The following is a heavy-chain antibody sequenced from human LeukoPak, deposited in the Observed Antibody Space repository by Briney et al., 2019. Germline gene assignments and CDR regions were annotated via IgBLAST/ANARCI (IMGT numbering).Heavy chain of an antibody. D-gene: IGHD2-15*01. J-gene: IGHJ4*02. V-gene: IGHV1-46*02. CDR3: ARALCSGGSCYSEGPSTLDY. CDR2: INPSDDST. Sequence: ASVKVSCKASGYTFNSSYMHWVRQAPGQGLEWMGIINPSDDSTRYAQKFQGRVTMTKDTSTNTVYMHLSSLSSDDTAVYYCARALCSGGSCYSEGPSTLDYWGQGTLVTVSS. CDR1: GYTFNSSY.